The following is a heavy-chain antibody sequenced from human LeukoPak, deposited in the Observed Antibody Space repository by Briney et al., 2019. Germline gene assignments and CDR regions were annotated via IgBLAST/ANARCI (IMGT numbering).Heavy chain of an antibody. Sequence: PSETLSLTCTVSGASISSSYWSWIRQPPGKGLEFIGYIYYTGSTNYNPSLKSRVTISVDTSKNQFSLKLSSVTAADTAVYYCARVGNYGGNSGAFDIWGQGTMVTVSS. J-gene: IGHJ3*02. V-gene: IGHV4-59*01. CDR1: GASISSSY. CDR3: ARVGNYGGNSGAFDI. CDR2: IYYTGST. D-gene: IGHD4-23*01.